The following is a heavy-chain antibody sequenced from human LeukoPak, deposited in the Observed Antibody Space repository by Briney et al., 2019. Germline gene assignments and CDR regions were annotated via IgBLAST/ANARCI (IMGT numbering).Heavy chain of an antibody. CDR1: GGSMNRFY. CDR3: ARDSPDGYTSGHYYYYLEV. Sequence: SETLSLTCTVSGGSMNRFYWAWIRQPAGRGLEWIGRIHSGGTTNYNPSLESRLTISLDTSKNQFSLNLNSVTAADTAVYYCARDSPDGYTSGHYYYYLEVWGKGTTVTVSS. J-gene: IGHJ6*03. D-gene: IGHD5-18*01. V-gene: IGHV4-4*07. CDR2: IHSGGTT.